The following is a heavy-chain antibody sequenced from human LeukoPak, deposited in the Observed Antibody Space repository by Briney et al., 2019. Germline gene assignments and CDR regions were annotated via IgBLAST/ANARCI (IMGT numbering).Heavy chain of an antibody. D-gene: IGHD1-26*01. J-gene: IGHJ4*02. V-gene: IGHV3-21*01. CDR3: ARGATDVGY. CDR1: GFTVSINY. CDR2: ISGSSGSI. Sequence: GGSLRLSCAASGFTVSINYMNCVRQAPGKGLEWVSSISGSSGSIYYEDSVQGRFTISRDNAKNSLYLQMNSLRAEDTAVYYCARGATDVGYWGQGTLVTVSS.